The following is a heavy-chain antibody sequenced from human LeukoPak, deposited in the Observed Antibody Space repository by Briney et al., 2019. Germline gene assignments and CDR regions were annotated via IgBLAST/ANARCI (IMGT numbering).Heavy chain of an antibody. J-gene: IGHJ4*02. V-gene: IGHV1-46*01. CDR1: GYTFTSYY. D-gene: IGHD3-22*01. Sequence: ASVKVSCKASGYTFTSYYMHWVRQAPGQGLEWMGIINPSGGSTSYAQKFQGRVTITRNTSISTAYMELSSLRSEDTAVYYCARAEAVYNYYDSSGYPDEWGQGTLVTVSS. CDR3: ARAEAVYNYYDSSGYPDE. CDR2: INPSGGST.